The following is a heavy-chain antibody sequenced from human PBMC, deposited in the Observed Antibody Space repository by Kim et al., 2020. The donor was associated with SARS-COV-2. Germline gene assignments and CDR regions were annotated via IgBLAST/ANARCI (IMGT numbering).Heavy chain of an antibody. D-gene: IGHD1-1*01. CDR3: AKDSSWNDWDWFDP. Sequence: GGSLRLSCAASGFNFRDYAMHWVRQAPGKGLEWVSGISQNSGMIGYADSVKGRFTISRDDAKNSLYLQMNSLRLEDTALYYCAKDSSWNDWDWFDPWGQGTLVTVSS. V-gene: IGHV3-9*01. CDR2: ISQNSGMI. J-gene: IGHJ5*02. CDR1: GFNFRDYA.